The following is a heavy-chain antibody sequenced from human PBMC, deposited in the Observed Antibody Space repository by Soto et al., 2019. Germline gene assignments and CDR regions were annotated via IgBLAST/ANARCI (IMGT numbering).Heavy chain of an antibody. Sequence: QVHLVQSGAEVKKPGASVNVSCKTSGYTFTRNGISWVGQAPGQGLEWMGWISPNSGNIKYAQKLQGRVIMTTDTSTSTAYMELRSLRSDDTAVYYCVKDRDSNTWPSRDVWGPGTTVTVSS. D-gene: IGHD3-22*01. V-gene: IGHV1-18*01. CDR2: ISPNSGNI. CDR1: GYTFTRNG. J-gene: IGHJ6*02. CDR3: VKDRDSNTWPSRDV.